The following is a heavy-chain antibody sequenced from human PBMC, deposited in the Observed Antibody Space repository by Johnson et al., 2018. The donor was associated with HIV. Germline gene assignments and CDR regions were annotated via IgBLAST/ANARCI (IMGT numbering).Heavy chain of an antibody. CDR3: ARVFAYDSSGSNRGAHDAFDI. CDR1: GFTFSSYA. D-gene: IGHD3-22*01. V-gene: IGHV3-23*04. Sequence: VQLVESGGGLVQPGGSLRLSCAASGFTFSSYAMSWVRQAPGKGLEWVSAISGSGGSTYYADSVKGRFTISGANSKNTVYLQMNSLRAEDTAVYYCARVFAYDSSGSNRGAHDAFDIWGQGTMVTVSS. CDR2: ISGSGGST. J-gene: IGHJ3*02.